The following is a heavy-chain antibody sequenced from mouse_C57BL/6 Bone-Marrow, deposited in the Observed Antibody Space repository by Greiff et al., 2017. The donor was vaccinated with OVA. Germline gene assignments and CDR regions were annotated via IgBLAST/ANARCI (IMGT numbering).Heavy chain of an antibody. Sequence: QLQQPGAELVRPGSSVKLSCKASGYTFTSYWMDWVKQRPGQGLEWIGNIYPSDSETHYNQKFKDKATLTVDKSSSTAYMQLSSLTSEDSAVYYCARTGTGWYFDVWGTGTTVTVSS. CDR3: ARTGTGWYFDV. J-gene: IGHJ1*03. V-gene: IGHV1-61*01. D-gene: IGHD4-1*01. CDR2: IYPSDSET. CDR1: GYTFTSYW.